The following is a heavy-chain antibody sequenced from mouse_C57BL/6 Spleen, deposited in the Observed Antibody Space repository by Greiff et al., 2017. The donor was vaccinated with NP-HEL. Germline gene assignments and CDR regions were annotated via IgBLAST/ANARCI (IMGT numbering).Heavy chain of an antibody. CDR2: IYPGGGYT. J-gene: IGHJ4*01. CDR3: ARGCPQLRLDYAMDY. V-gene: IGHV1-63*01. Sequence: VQVVESGAELVRPGTSVKMSCKASGYTFTNYWIGWAKQRPGHGLEWIGNIYPGGGYTNYNEKFKGKATLTADKSSSTAYMQFSSLTSEDSAIYYCARGCPQLRLDYAMDYWGQGTSVTVSS. CDR1: GYTFTNYW. D-gene: IGHD4-1*02.